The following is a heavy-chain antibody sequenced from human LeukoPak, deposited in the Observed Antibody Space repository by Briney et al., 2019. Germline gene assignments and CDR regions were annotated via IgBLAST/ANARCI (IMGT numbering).Heavy chain of an antibody. CDR1: GGSFSGNY. CDR3: ARASWGGHWFDP. Sequence: PSETLSLTCAVYGGSFSGNYWSWIRQSPGKGLEWIGEINHSGSTSYNPSLKSRVTISVDTSKKQFSLKLRSVTAADTAVYYCARASWGGHWFDPWGQGTLVTVSS. CDR2: INHSGST. J-gene: IGHJ5*02. V-gene: IGHV4-34*01. D-gene: IGHD3-16*01.